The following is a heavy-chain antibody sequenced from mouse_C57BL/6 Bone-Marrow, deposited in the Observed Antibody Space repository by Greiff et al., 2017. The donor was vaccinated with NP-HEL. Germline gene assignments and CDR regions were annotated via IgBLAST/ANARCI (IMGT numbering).Heavy chain of an antibody. CDR2: ISYDGSN. CDR1: GYSITSGYY. D-gene: IGHD1-1*01. V-gene: IGHV3-6*01. CDR3: AIPFYGSPFAY. J-gene: IGHJ3*01. Sequence: ESGPGLVKPSQSLSLTCSVTGYSITSGYYWNWIRQFPGNKLEWMGYISYDGSNYYNPSLKNRISITRDTSKNQFFLKLNSVTTEDTATYYCAIPFYGSPFAYWGQGTLVTVSA.